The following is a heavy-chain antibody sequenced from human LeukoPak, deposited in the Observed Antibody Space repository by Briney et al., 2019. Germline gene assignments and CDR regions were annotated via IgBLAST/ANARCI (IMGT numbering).Heavy chain of an antibody. CDR3: ARRFDS. CDR2: IGPGGDI. J-gene: IGHJ4*02. Sequence: PGGSLRLSCAASGFSFTAYSMNWVRQAPGRGLEWISYIGPGGDIYYADSVTGRFTVSRDTAKNSQYLQMNGLRVGDTAVYYCARRFDSWGQGTLVTVSS. V-gene: IGHV3-48*01. CDR1: GFSFTAYS.